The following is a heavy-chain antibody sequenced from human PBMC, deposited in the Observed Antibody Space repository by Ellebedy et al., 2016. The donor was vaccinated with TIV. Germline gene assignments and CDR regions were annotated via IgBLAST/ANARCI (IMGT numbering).Heavy chain of an antibody. CDR1: GGSMNDYY. CDR3: ARTSGDYSYVGGYYFDY. Sequence: MPGGSLRLSCTVSGGSMNDYYWSWIRQSPGKGLEWIGYIFSSGTTNYNPSLKSRVTISADKSNNQLSLKLSPVTAADTAVYFCARTSGDYSYVGGYYFDYWGQGALVTVSS. CDR2: IFSSGTT. D-gene: IGHD4-11*01. V-gene: IGHV4-59*12. J-gene: IGHJ4*02.